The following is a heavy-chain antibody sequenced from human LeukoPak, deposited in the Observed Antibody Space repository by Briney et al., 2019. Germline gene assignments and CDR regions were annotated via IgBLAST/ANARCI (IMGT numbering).Heavy chain of an antibody. CDR1: GGSISSSSYY. V-gene: IGHV4-39*01. J-gene: IGHJ4*02. D-gene: IGHD6-19*01. CDR2: IYYSGST. Sequence: SETLSLTCTVSGGSISSSSYYWGWIRQPPGKGLEWIGSIYYSGSTYYNPSLKSRVTISVDTSKNQFSLELSSVTAADTAVYYCARHIGGAVAGMGVDYWGQGTLVTVSS. CDR3: ARHIGGAVAGMGVDY.